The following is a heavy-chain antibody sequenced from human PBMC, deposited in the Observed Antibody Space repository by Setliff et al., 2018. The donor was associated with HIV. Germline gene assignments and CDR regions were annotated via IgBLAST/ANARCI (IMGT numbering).Heavy chain of an antibody. J-gene: IGHJ4*02. Sequence: GGSLRLSCAASGFTFSTYAMSWVRQAPGKGLEWVSTIGGHGDGSTYYADSVKGRFTISRDNSKNTLYLQMNSLRAEDTAVYYCVKDTIEVLRIFSDHWGQGTLVTVSS. D-gene: IGHD3-9*01. V-gene: IGHV3-23*01. CDR2: IGGHGDGST. CDR3: VKDTIEVLRIFSDH. CDR1: GFTFSTYA.